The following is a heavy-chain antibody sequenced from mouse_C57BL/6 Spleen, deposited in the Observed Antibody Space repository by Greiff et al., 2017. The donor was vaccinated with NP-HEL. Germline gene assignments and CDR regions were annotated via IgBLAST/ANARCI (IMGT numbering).Heavy chain of an antibody. CDR1: GFTFSDYG. CDR2: ISSGSSII. Sequence: DVHLVESGGGLVKPGGSLKLSCAASGFTFSDYGMHWVRQAPEKGLEWVAYISSGSSIIYYADTVKGRFTISRDNAKNTLFLQMTSLRSEDTAMYYCAKGYGMDYWGQGTSVTVSS. J-gene: IGHJ4*01. V-gene: IGHV5-17*01. CDR3: AKGYGMDY.